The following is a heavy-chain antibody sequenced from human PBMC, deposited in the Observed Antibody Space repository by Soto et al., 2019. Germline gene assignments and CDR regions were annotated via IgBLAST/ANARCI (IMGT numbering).Heavy chain of an antibody. V-gene: IGHV3-30*01. CDR3: ARGDSNSWSDF. J-gene: IGHJ4*02. CDR1: GFTFRSYA. CDR2: ISYDGTNK. D-gene: IGHD6-13*01. Sequence: QVQLVESGGGVVQPGRSLRLSCAASGFTFRSYAMDWVRQAPGKGLEWVAVISYDGTNKYYADSVKGRFTISRDNSKNTLSLQMNSLRPDDTAGYYCARGDSNSWSDFWGQGPLVTVSS.